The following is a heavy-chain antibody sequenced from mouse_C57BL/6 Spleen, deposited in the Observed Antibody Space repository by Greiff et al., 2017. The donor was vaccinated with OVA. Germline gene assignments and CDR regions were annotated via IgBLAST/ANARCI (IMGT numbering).Heavy chain of an antibody. CDR2: ISDGGSYT. V-gene: IGHV5-4*01. J-gene: IGHJ2*01. Sequence: EVTLMESGGGLVKPGGSLKLSCAASGFTFSSYAMSWVRQTPEKRLEWVATISDGGSYTYYPDNVKGRFTISRDNAKNNLYLQMSHLKSEDTAMYYCARENYGSSQYYFDYWGQGTTLTVSS. CDR1: GFTFSSYA. CDR3: ARENYGSSQYYFDY. D-gene: IGHD1-1*01.